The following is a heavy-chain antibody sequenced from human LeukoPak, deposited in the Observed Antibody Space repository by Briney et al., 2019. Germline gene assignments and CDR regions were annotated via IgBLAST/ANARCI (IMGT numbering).Heavy chain of an antibody. CDR2: IIPILGIA. CDR1: GGTFSSYA. Sequence: SVKVSCKASGGTFSSYAISWVRQAPGQGLEWMGRIIPILGIANYAQKFQGRVTITADKSTSTAYMELSSLRSEDTAVYYCASGYCSGGSCYGDDYWGQGTLVTVPS. V-gene: IGHV1-69*04. CDR3: ASGYCSGGSCYGDDY. D-gene: IGHD2-15*01. J-gene: IGHJ4*02.